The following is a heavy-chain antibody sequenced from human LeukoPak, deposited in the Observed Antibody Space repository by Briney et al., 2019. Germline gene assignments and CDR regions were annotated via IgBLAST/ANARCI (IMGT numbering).Heavy chain of an antibody. D-gene: IGHD3-3*01. CDR3: ASGNITIFGVVIHDY. CDR1: GFTFSDYY. CDR2: ISSSGSTI. J-gene: IGHJ4*02. V-gene: IGHV3-11*01. Sequence: GGSLRLSCAASGFTFSDYYMSWIRQAPGKGLEWVSYISSSGSTIYYADSVKGRFTISRDNAKNSLYLQMNSLRAEDTAVYYCASGNITIFGVVIHDYWGQGTLVTVSS.